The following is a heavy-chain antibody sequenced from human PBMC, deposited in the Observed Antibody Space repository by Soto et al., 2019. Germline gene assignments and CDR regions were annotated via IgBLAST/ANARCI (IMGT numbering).Heavy chain of an antibody. CDR2: IYHSGST. J-gene: IGHJ6*02. V-gene: IGHV4-38-2*01. Sequence: SETLSLTCAVSGYSISSGYYWGWIRQPPGKGLEWIGSIYHSGSTYYNPSLKSRVTISVDTSKNQFSLKLSSVTAADTAVYYCARVVHRTIFGVVSNCGMDVWGQGTTVT. CDR3: ARVVHRTIFGVVSNCGMDV. CDR1: GYSISSGYY. D-gene: IGHD3-3*01.